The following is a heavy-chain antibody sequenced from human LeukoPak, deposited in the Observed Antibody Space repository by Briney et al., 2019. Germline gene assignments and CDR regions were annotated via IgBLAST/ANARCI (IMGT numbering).Heavy chain of an antibody. CDR1: GFTFSTYA. CDR3: ARGYVLLDY. V-gene: IGHV3-64*01. Sequence: GGSLRLSCAASGFTFSTYAMHWVRRAQGKGLEYVSAITTNGGSTYYANSVKGRFTISRDNSKNTLYLQMGSLRAEDMAVYYCARGYVLLDYWGQGTLVTVSS. J-gene: IGHJ4*02. D-gene: IGHD2/OR15-2a*01. CDR2: ITTNGGST.